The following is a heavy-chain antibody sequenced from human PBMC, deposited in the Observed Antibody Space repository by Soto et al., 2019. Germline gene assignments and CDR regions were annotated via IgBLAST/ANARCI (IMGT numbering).Heavy chain of an antibody. CDR2: IWYDGSNK. D-gene: IGHD6-13*01. Sequence: QVQLVESGGGVVQPGRSLRLSCAASGFTFSSYGMHWVRQAPGKGLEWVAVIWYDGSNKYYADSVKGRFTISRDNSKNTLYLQMNSLRAEDTAVYYCARVPIAAAGTDAFDIWGQGTMVTVSS. CDR3: ARVPIAAAGTDAFDI. CDR1: GFTFSSYG. J-gene: IGHJ3*02. V-gene: IGHV3-33*01.